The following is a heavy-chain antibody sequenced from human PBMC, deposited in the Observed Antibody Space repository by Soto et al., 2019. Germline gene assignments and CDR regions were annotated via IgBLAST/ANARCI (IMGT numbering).Heavy chain of an antibody. CDR1: GFTFSNAW. V-gene: IGHV3-15*01. CDR3: TTGGLKSDIVATIFSYYYYMDV. D-gene: IGHD5-12*01. Sequence: GGSLRLSCAASGFTFSNAWMSWVRQAPGKGLEWVGRIKSKTDGGTTDYAAPVKGRFTISRDDSKNTLYLQMNSLKTEDTAVYYCTTGGLKSDIVATIFSYYYYMDVWGKGTTVTVSS. CDR2: IKSKTDGGTT. J-gene: IGHJ6*03.